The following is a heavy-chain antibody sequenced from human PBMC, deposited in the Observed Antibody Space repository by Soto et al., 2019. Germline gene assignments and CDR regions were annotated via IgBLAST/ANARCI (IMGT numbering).Heavy chain of an antibody. V-gene: IGHV4-59*01. D-gene: IGHD6-13*01. Sequence: SETLSLTCTVSGGSISSYYWSWIRQPPGKGLEWIGYIYYTGSSNYNPSLKSRVTMSVDTSKSQFSLKLNSVTAADTAVYYCARKSXXSSWREANFDYWGQGTLVTVSS. CDR3: ARKSXXSSWREANFDY. CDR2: IYYTGSS. CDR1: GGSISSYY. J-gene: IGHJ4*02.